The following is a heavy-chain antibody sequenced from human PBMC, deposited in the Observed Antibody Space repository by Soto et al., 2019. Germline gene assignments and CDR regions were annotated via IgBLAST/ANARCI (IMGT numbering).Heavy chain of an antibody. V-gene: IGHV1-18*01. CDR2: ISAYNGNT. J-gene: IGHJ4*02. CDR1: GYTFTSYG. D-gene: IGHD4-17*01. Sequence: QVQLVQSGVEVEKPGASVKVSCKASGYTFTSYGVSWVRQAPGQGLEWMGWISAYNGNTNYAHTFQGRVTMTTDTATSTADMGLRSLRSDDTAVDYCARDVPTVTTGGPDYWGQGTLVTVSS. CDR3: ARDVPTVTTGGPDY.